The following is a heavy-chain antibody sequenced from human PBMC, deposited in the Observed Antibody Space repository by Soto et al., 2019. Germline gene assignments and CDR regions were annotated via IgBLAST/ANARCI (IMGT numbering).Heavy chain of an antibody. CDR2: ISAYNGNT. CDR3: ARGTFGGYYGSGQPFYYYMDV. D-gene: IGHD3-10*01. V-gene: IGHV1-18*01. Sequence: ASVKVSCKASGYTFTSYGVSWVRQAPGQGLEWMGWISAYNGNTNYAQKLQGRVTMTTDTSTSTAYMELRSLRSDDTAVYYCARGTFGGYYGSGQPFYYYMDVWGKGTTVTVSS. J-gene: IGHJ6*03. CDR1: GYTFTSYG.